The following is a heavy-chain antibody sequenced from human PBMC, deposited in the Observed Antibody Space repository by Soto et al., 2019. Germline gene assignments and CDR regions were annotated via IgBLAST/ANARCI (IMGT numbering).Heavy chain of an antibody. CDR1: GDTVSNNTAA. CDR2: IYYKSRWYN. V-gene: IGHV6-1*01. J-gene: IGHJ6*02. CDR3: ARDWGYDPDPTYYYGMDV. D-gene: IGHD5-12*01. Sequence: PSQTLSLTCAISGDTVSNNTAAWNWIRQSPSRGLEWLGRIYYKSRWYNDYSESLKSRIAIIPDTSRNQFSLQLNSVIPEDTAVYYCARDWGYDPDPTYYYGMDVWGQGTKVTVSS.